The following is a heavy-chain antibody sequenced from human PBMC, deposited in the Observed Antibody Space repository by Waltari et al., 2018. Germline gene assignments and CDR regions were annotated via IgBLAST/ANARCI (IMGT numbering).Heavy chain of an antibody. J-gene: IGHJ4*02. CDR1: GFTFDDYG. D-gene: IGHD6-6*01. CDR2: IKWDGGFT. CDR3: AKSGNLAARPHFDF. V-gene: IGHV3-20*04. Sequence: EVQLVESGGSLVRPGGSLRLSCAASGFTFDDYGMNWVRQVPGKGLEWVAGIKWDGGFTAYVDSVKGRFTISRDNAKNSVYLQMNSLRSEDTALYYYAKSGNLAARPHFDFWGQGTRVTVSS.